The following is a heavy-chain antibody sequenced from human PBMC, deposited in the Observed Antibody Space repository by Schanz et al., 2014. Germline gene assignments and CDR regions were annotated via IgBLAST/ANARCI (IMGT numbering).Heavy chain of an antibody. CDR2: IKSNTDGGTT. CDR3: TSMATIPRNWFDP. CDR1: GLTFTNAW. D-gene: IGHD2-2*02. J-gene: IGHJ5*02. V-gene: IGHV3-15*01. Sequence: EVQLVASGGGLVKPGGSLRLSCAVSGLTFTNAWMSWVRQAPGKGLEWVGRIKSNTDGGTTDYATPVKGRFTISRDDSKNTLYLQMNSLKSEDTAVYYCTSMATIPRNWFDPWGQGTLVTVSS.